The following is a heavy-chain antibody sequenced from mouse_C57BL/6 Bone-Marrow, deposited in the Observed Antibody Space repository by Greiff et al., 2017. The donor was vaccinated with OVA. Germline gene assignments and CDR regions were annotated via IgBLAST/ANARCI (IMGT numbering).Heavy chain of an antibody. Sequence: VKLVESGPGLVAPSQHLSITCTVSGFSLSDYGVSWIRQPPGKGLEWLGVIWGGGSTYYNSALKSRLSISKDNSKSQVFLKMSSLQSDDTAMFYCAKGIWSYYYTLDYWGQGTSVTVSS. CDR1: GFSLSDYG. CDR2: IWGGGST. CDR3: AKGIWSYYYTLDY. V-gene: IGHV2-6-5*01. J-gene: IGHJ4*01.